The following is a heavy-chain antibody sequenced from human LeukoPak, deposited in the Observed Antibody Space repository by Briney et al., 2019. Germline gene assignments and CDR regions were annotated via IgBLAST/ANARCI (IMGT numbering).Heavy chain of an antibody. D-gene: IGHD3-10*01. V-gene: IGHV1-46*01. CDR2: INPSGGST. J-gene: IGHJ6*03. Sequence: ASVKVSCKASGYTFTSYYMHWVRQAPGQGLEWMGIINPSGGSTSYAQKFQGRVTMTRDTSTSTVYMELSSLRSEDTAVYYCARDRRYGSGSYSYYYYYMDVWGKGTTVTIPS. CDR3: ARDRRYGSGSYSYYYYYMDV. CDR1: GYTFTSYY.